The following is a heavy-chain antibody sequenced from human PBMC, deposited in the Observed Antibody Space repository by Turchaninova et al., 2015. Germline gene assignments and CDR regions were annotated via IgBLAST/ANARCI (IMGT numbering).Heavy chain of an antibody. D-gene: IGHD4-17*01. CDR3: ARRQKDGDYVLFDY. Sequence: QLQRQESGSGLVKPSQTLYLPCAFSGCPISSGGYSWGWIRQPPGKGLEWIGYIYHRGITHYNPSLKSRVTISVVRSKNQFSLKLSSVTAADTAVYYCARRQKDGDYVLFDYWGQGTLVTVSS. V-gene: IGHV4-30-2*01. J-gene: IGHJ4*02. CDR2: IYHRGIT. CDR1: GCPISSGGYS.